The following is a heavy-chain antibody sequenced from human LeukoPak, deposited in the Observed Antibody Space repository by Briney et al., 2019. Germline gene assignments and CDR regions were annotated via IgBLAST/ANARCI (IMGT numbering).Heavy chain of an antibody. V-gene: IGHV3-21*01. CDR2: ISSGSSYI. Sequence: GGSLRLSCAASGFTFSSYSMNWVRQAPGKGLEWVSSISSGSSYIYYADSVKGRFTISRDNAKDSLYLQMNSLRAEDTAVYYCARASDSSGYYSYFDHWGQGTLVTVSS. CDR3: ARASDSSGYYSYFDH. CDR1: GFTFSSYS. D-gene: IGHD3-22*01. J-gene: IGHJ1*01.